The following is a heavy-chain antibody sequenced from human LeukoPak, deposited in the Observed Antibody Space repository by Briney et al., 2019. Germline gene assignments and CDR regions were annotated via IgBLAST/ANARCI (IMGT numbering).Heavy chain of an antibody. J-gene: IGHJ4*02. Sequence: PSETPSLTCAVYGGSFSGYYWSWIRQPPGKGLEWIGEINHSGSTNYNPSLKSRVTISVDTSKNQFSLKLSSVTAADTAVYYCARVGADGSGFLFDYWGQGTLVTVSS. CDR3: ARVGADGSGFLFDY. CDR2: INHSGST. V-gene: IGHV4-34*01. CDR1: GGSFSGYY. D-gene: IGHD3-10*01.